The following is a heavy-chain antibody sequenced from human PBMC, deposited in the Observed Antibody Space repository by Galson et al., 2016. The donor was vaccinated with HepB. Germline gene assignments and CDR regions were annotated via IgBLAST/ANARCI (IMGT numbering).Heavy chain of an antibody. Sequence: SVKVSCKASGYTFTDYYLHWVRQAPGQGLEWMGWVNPNNGGSNYAQKFQGSVTMTSDTSINTAYMELSRLRSDDTAVYYCARDPLGEESPPFDYWGQGTLVTVSS. J-gene: IGHJ4*02. CDR2: VNPNNGGS. V-gene: IGHV1-2*02. CDR3: ARDPLGEESPPFDY. CDR1: GYTFTDYY. D-gene: IGHD3-16*01.